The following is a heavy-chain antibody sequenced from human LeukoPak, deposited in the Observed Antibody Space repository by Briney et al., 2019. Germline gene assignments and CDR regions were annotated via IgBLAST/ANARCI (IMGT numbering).Heavy chain of an antibody. CDR3: ATKFSDGWYYFGY. CDR1: GFTFSSYA. D-gene: IGHD5-24*01. Sequence: PGGSLRLSCAASGFTFSSYAMNWVRQAPGKGLEWVSSISGSGDSTYYADSVKGRFTISRDNSKNTLYLQMNNLRAEDTALYYCATKFSDGWYYFGYWGQGTLVTVSS. J-gene: IGHJ4*02. V-gene: IGHV3-23*01. CDR2: ISGSGDST.